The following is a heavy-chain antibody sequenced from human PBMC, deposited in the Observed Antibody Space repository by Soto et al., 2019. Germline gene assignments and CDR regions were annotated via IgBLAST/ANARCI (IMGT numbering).Heavy chain of an antibody. D-gene: IGHD3-3*01. CDR2: IYYSGST. CDR3: AGHAFGNDFWSGYYTGGMGV. V-gene: IGHV4-39*01. Sequence: SETLSLTCTVSGGSISSSSYYWGWIRQPPGKGLEWIGSIYYSGSTYYNPSLKSRVTISVDTSKNQFSLKLSSVTAADTAVYYCAGHAFGNDFWSGYYTGGMGVWGQGTTVTVSS. J-gene: IGHJ6*02. CDR1: GGSISSSSYY.